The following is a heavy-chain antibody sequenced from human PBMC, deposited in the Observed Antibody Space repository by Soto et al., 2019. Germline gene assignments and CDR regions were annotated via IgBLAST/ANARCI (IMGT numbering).Heavy chain of an antibody. CDR2: IWYDGSNK. D-gene: IGHD2-2*01. CDR1: GFTFSSYG. J-gene: IGHJ6*02. Sequence: GGSLRLSCAASGFTFSSYGMHWVRQAPGKGLEWVAVIWYDGSNKYYADSVKGRFTISRDNSKNTLYLQMNSLRAEDTAVYYCARPLGYCSSTSCSSHYYYYGMDVWGQGTTVTVS. CDR3: ARPLGYCSSTSCSSHYYYYGMDV. V-gene: IGHV3-33*01.